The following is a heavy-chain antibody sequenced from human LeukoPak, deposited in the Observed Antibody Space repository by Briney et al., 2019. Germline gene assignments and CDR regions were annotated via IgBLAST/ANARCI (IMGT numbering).Heavy chain of an antibody. CDR2: FDPEDGET. CDR1: GYTLTELS. J-gene: IGHJ5*02. Sequence: GASVKVSCKVSGYTLTELSMYWVRQAPGKGLEWMGGFDPEDGETIYAQKFQGRVTMTEDTSTDTAYMELSSLRSEDTAVYYCATDRWYYDSSGQNLKNWFDPWGQGTLVTVSS. CDR3: ATDRWYYDSSGQNLKNWFDP. D-gene: IGHD3-22*01. V-gene: IGHV1-24*01.